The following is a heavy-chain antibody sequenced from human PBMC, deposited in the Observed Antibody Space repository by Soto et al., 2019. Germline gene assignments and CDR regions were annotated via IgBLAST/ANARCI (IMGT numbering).Heavy chain of an antibody. CDR2: IYYSGST. CDR1: GGSISSGDYY. D-gene: IGHD6-13*01. V-gene: IGHV4-30-4*02. CDR3: ARIGGIAGAPSRLFDP. J-gene: IGHJ5*02. Sequence: SSETLSLTCTVSGGSISSGDYYWSWIRQPPGKGLEWIGYIYYSGSTYYNPSLKSRVTISVDTSKNQFSLKLSSVTAADTAVYYCARIGGIAGAPSRLFDPWGQGTLVTVSS.